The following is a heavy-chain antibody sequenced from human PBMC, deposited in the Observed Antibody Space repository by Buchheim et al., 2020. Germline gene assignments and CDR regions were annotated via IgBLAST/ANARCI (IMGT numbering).Heavy chain of an antibody. J-gene: IGHJ4*02. Sequence: QVHLVQSGAEVKKPGASVRVSCKASGNTFSSHHVHWVRQAPGQGLEWLGIMDPGGGSTINAQNFPGRATMTRDTSTSTVYMELSSLTSDDTAVYFCARGADSATFYPPDYWGQGTL. CDR3: ARGADSATFYPPDY. CDR2: MDPGGGST. CDR1: GNTFSSHH. V-gene: IGHV1-46*03. D-gene: IGHD1-26*01.